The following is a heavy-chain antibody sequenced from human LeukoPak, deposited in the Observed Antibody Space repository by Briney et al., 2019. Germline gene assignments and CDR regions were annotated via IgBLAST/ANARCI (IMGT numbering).Heavy chain of an antibody. V-gene: IGHV3-48*03. CDR3: AREAGMYYMDV. CDR2: ISSSGSTI. Sequence: GGSLILSCAASGFTFSDYEMNWVRQAPGKGLEWVSYISSSGSTIYYADSVKGRFTISRDKAKNSLYLQMNSLRAEDTAVYYCAREAGMYYMDVWGKGTTVTISS. CDR1: GFTFSDYE. J-gene: IGHJ6*03.